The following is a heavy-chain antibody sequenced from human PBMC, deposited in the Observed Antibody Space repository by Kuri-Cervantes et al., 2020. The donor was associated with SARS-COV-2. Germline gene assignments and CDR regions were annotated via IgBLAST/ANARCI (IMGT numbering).Heavy chain of an antibody. V-gene: IGHV1-69*13. J-gene: IGHJ3*02. CDR2: IIPIFGTA. D-gene: IGHD6-13*01. CDR1: GGTFSSYA. Sequence: SVKVSCKASGGTFSSYAISWVRQAPGQGLEWMGGIIPIFGTANYAQKFQGRVTITADESTSTAYMELRSLRSDDTAVYYCARSTPILAAAGNRAFDIWGQGTMVTVSS. CDR3: ARSTPILAAAGNRAFDI.